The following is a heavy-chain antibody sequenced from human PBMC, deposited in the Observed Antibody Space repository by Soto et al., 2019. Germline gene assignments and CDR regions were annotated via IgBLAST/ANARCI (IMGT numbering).Heavy chain of an antibody. CDR1: GFTFSSYG. Sequence: PGGSLRLSCAASGFTFSSYGMHWVRQAPGKGLEWVAVISYDGSNKYCADSVKGRFTISRDNSKNTLYLQMNSLRAEDTAVYYCAKAMVVVTAISGGGGFDKWGQGTSVTVSS. D-gene: IGHD2-21*02. CDR3: AKAMVVVTAISGGGGFDK. V-gene: IGHV3-30*18. J-gene: IGHJ3*02. CDR2: ISYDGSNK.